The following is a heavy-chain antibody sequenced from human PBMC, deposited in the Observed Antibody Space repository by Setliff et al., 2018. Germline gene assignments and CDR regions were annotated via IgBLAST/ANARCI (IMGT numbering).Heavy chain of an antibody. D-gene: IGHD3-16*01. CDR2: VDHSGST. CDR3: ARDYQGGWFNP. J-gene: IGHJ5*02. Sequence: KTSETLSLTCTISGGFTSSFYWSWIRQAPGKGLEWIGYVDHSGSTNFSPPLKSRGTISVDTSKTQVSLTLTSVTAADTAVYYCARDYQGGWFNPWGPGTLVTVSS. V-gene: IGHV4-59*01. CDR1: GGFTSSFY.